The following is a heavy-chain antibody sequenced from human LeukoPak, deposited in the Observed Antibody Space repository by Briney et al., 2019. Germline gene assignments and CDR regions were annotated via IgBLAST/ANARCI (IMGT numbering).Heavy chain of an antibody. D-gene: IGHD1-14*01. V-gene: IGHV4-59*01. CDR3: ARVGTGDFDY. J-gene: IGHJ4*02. CDR1: GGSISTYY. CDR2: IYYSGNT. Sequence: PSETLSLTCTVSGGSISTYYWSWIRQPPGKGLEWIGYIYYSGNTNYNPSLKSRVTISVDTSKNQFSLKLSSVTAADTAVYYCARVGTGDFDYWGQGTLVTVSS.